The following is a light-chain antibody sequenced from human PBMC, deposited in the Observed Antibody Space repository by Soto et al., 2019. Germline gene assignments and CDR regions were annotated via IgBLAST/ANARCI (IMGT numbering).Light chain of an antibody. CDR3: QQCGSSPWT. CDR1: QTISSNF. CDR2: TVS. V-gene: IGKV3-20*01. J-gene: IGKJ1*01. Sequence: EIVLTQSPGTLSLSPDDTATLSCRASQTISSNFLAWYQQKPGQAPRLLMYTVSTRATGVPDRFSGSGSGTDFTLTITRLETDDFAVYYCQQCGSSPWTFGQGTKVEIK.